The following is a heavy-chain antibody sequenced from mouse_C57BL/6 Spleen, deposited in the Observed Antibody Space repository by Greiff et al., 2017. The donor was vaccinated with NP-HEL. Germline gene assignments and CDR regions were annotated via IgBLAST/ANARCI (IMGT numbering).Heavy chain of an antibody. CDR3: TRGLRPFDY. CDR2: IDPETGGT. J-gene: IGHJ2*01. Sequence: QVQLQQSGAELVRPGASVTLSCKASGYTFTDYEMHWVKQTPVHGLEWIGAIDPETGGTAYNQKFKGKAILTADKSSSTAYMELRSLTSEDSAVYYCTRGLRPFDYWGQGTTLTVSS. D-gene: IGHD2-4*01. V-gene: IGHV1-15*01. CDR1: GYTFTDYE.